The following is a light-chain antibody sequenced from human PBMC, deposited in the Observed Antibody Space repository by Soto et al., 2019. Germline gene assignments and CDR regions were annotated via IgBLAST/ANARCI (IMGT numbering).Light chain of an antibody. J-gene: IGKJ1*01. CDR2: GAS. V-gene: IGKV3-20*01. CDR1: QSVSSSY. CDR3: QQYGSSPWT. Sequence: EIVLTQSPDTLSLSPEERATLSCRASQSVSSSYLAWYQQKPGQAPRPLIYGASSRAIGIPDRFSGSGSGTDFTLTISRLEPEDFAMYYCQQYGSSPWTLGQGTKVEIK.